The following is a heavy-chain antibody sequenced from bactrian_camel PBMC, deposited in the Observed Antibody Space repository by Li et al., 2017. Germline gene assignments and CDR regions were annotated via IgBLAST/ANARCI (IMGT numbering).Heavy chain of an antibody. J-gene: IGHJ4*01. CDR3: AEELCPGFYELARLHY. CDR2: ISHDGFST. Sequence: DVQLVESGGGLVQPGGSLTLSCAASGFVFERTAMTWIRQAPGKGLEWVSSISHDGFSTDYADSVKERFTISRDVAANTLDLQMDSLKPEDTAMYYCAEELCPGFYELARLHYWGQGTQVTVS. D-gene: IGHD3*01. V-gene: IGHV3S31*01. CDR1: GFVFERTA.